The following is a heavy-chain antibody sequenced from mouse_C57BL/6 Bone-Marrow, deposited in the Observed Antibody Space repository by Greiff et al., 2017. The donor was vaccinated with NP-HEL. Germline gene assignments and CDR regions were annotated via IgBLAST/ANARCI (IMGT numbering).Heavy chain of an antibody. V-gene: IGHV5-9*01. Sequence: EVNVVESGGGLVKPGGSLKLSCAASGFTFSSYTMSWVRQTPEKRLEWVATISGGGGNTYYPDSVKGRFTISRDNAKNTLYLQMSSLRSEDTALYYCARDLAWFAYWGQGTLVTVSA. CDR2: ISGGGGNT. J-gene: IGHJ3*01. CDR1: GFTFSSYT. CDR3: ARDLAWFAY.